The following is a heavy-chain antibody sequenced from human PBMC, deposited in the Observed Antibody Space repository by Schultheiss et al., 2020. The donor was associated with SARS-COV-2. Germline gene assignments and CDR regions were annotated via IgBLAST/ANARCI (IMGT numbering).Heavy chain of an antibody. V-gene: IGHV3-23*01. D-gene: IGHD1-26*01. CDR3: ARDPLNSGSSNWFDP. CDR1: GFTFSSYW. J-gene: IGHJ5*02. CDR2: ISGSGGST. Sequence: GGSLRLSCAASGFTFSSYWMSWVRQAPGKGLEWVSAISGSGGSTYYADSVKGRFTISRDNSKNTLYLQMNSLRAEDTAVYYCARDPLNSGSSNWFDPWGQGTLVTVSS.